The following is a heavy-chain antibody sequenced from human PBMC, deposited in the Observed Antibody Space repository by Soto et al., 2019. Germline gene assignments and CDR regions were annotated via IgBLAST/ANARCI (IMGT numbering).Heavy chain of an antibody. D-gene: IGHD6-19*01. CDR3: AKDKVAVAGPFDY. J-gene: IGHJ4*02. Sequence: GGSLRLSCAASGFTFSSYGMHWVRQAPGKGLEWVAVISYDGSNKYYADSVKGRLTISRDNSKDTLYLQMNSLRAEDTAVYYCAKDKVAVAGPFDYWGQGTLVTVSS. V-gene: IGHV3-30*18. CDR1: GFTFSSYG. CDR2: ISYDGSNK.